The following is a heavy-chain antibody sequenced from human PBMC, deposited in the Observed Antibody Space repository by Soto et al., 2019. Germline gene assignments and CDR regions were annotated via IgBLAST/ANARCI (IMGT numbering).Heavy chain of an antibody. Sequence: QVQLQQWGAGLLKPSETLSLTCAVYGGSFNDYYWSWIRQVPGKGLEWLGQINHSGSTKCNPSLKSRLSISVDTSKNQCSLRLSSVTAADTALYYCERGPHYYVAGSFIVYSYGMDVWGQGTTVTVSS. J-gene: IGHJ6*02. V-gene: IGHV4-34*01. CDR3: ERGPHYYVAGSFIVYSYGMDV. CDR1: GGSFNDYY. D-gene: IGHD3-10*01. CDR2: INHSGST.